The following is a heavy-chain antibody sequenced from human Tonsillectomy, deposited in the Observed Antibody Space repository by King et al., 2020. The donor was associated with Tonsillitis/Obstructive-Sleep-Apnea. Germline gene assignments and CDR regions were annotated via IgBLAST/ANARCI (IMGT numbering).Heavy chain of an antibody. Sequence: VQLVESGGDLVKPGGSLRLSCAASGFTLSDYYMNWIRQAPGKGLEWVSYITSSTSYTNYADSVKGLFIISRDHPKNSLYLQMNSLRAEDTAVYYCARVVFWSGSKYYYYMDVWGKGTTVTVSS. D-gene: IGHD3-3*01. CDR3: ARVVFWSGSKYYYYMDV. CDR2: ITSSTSYT. V-gene: IGHV3-11*05. J-gene: IGHJ6*03. CDR1: GFTLSDYY.